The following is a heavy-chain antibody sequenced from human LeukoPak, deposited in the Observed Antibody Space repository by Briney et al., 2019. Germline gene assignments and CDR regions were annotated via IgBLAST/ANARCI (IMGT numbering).Heavy chain of an antibody. V-gene: IGHV3-43*01. Sequence: GGSLRLSCAASGFTFDDYTMHWVRQDPGKGLEWISLISWDGDSTYYADSVKGRFTISRDNSKNTLYLQMNSLRAEDTAVYYCARDVNPKPGYFDYWGQGTLVTVSS. CDR2: ISWDGDST. CDR1: GFTFDDYT. J-gene: IGHJ4*02. CDR3: ARDVNPKPGYFDY. D-gene: IGHD1-14*01.